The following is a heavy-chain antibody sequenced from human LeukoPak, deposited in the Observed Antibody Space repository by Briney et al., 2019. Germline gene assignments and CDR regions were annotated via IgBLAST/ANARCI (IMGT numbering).Heavy chain of an antibody. CDR1: GFTFTNAW. J-gene: IGHJ4*02. D-gene: IGHD3-22*01. CDR2: IASKTDGGST. Sequence: GGSLTLSCAASGFTFTNAWMSWVRQAPGKGLEWVGRIASKTDGGSTVDAAPVKGRFTISRDDSKNTLYLQMNGLKTEDTAVYHCNTYINGYSAYWGQGTLVTVYS. V-gene: IGHV3-15*04. CDR3: NTYINGYSAY.